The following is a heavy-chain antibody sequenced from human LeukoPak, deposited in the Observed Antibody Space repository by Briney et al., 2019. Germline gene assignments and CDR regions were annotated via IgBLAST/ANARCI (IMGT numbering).Heavy chain of an antibody. J-gene: IGHJ5*02. CDR3: ARGNFLLLRYFDWLSQSARIGGDWFDP. Sequence: SQTLSLTCAISGDSVSSNSAAWNWIRQSPSRGLEWLGRTYYGSKWYNDYAVSVKSRITINPDTSKNQFSLQLNSVTPEDTAVYYCARGNFLLLRYFDWLSQSARIGGDWFDPWGQGTLVTVSS. V-gene: IGHV6-1*01. D-gene: IGHD3-9*01. CDR2: TYYGSKWYN. CDR1: GDSVSSNSAA.